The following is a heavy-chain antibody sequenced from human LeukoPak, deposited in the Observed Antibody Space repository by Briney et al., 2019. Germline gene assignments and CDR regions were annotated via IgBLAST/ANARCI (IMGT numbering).Heavy chain of an antibody. Sequence: QPGGSLRLSCAASGFTFNNYAMNWVRQAPGKGLEWVAVVSYDESDKYYADSVKGRFTISRDNSKNTLYLQMNSLRAEDTAVYYCARPLAGWQQLIGGLDYWGQGTLVTVSS. V-gene: IGHV3-30*04. CDR2: VSYDESDK. D-gene: IGHD2-15*01. CDR3: ARPLAGWQQLIGGLDY. CDR1: GFTFNNYA. J-gene: IGHJ4*02.